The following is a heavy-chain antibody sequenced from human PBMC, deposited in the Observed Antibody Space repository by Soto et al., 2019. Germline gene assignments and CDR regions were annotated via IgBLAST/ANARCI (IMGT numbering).Heavy chain of an antibody. Sequence: PSETLSLTCTVSGGSISSGGYYWSWIRQHPGKGLEWIGYIYYSGSTYYNPSLKSRVTISVDTSKNQFSLKLSSVTAADTAVYYCARALHYYYDSSGPRGGYFDYWGQGTLVTVS. CDR2: IYYSGST. D-gene: IGHD3-22*01. J-gene: IGHJ4*02. CDR3: ARALHYYYDSSGPRGGYFDY. V-gene: IGHV4-31*03. CDR1: GGSISSGGYY.